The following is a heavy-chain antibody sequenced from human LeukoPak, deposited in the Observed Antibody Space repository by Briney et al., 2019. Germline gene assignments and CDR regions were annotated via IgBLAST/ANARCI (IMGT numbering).Heavy chain of an antibody. CDR2: IYYSGST. CDR3: ARVDYGLHCGGDCKGAFDI. J-gene: IGHJ3*02. V-gene: IGHV4-39*07. CDR1: GGSISSSSYY. Sequence: SETLSLTCTVSGGSISSSSYYWGWIRQPPGKGLEWIGSIYYSGSTYYNPSLKSRVTISVDTSKNQFSLKLSSVTAADTAVYYCARVDYGLHCGGDCKGAFDIWGQGTMVTVSS. D-gene: IGHD2-21*02.